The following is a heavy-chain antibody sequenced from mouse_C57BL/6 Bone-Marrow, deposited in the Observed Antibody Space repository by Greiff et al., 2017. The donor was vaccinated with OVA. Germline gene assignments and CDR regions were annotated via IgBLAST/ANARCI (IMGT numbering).Heavy chain of an antibody. Sequence: EVQVVESGGGLVKPGGSLKLSCAASGFTFSSYTMSWVRQTPEKRLEWVATISGGGGNTYYPDSVKGRFTISRDNAKNTLYLQMSSLRSEDTALYYCARQPVYYGSSYGGYYFDYWGQGTTLTVSS. J-gene: IGHJ2*01. D-gene: IGHD1-1*01. CDR3: ARQPVYYGSSYGGYYFDY. CDR2: ISGGGGNT. V-gene: IGHV5-9*01. CDR1: GFTFSSYT.